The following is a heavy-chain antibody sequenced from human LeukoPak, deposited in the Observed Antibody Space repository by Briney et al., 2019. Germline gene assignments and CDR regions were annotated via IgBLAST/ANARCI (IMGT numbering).Heavy chain of an antibody. Sequence: PGGSLRLSCAASGFTFSDYYMTWIRQAPGKGLEWVSFISSSGDNTKYADSVKGRFTISRDNAKNLLYLQMNSLRAEDTAVYYCARGPFPIDSSGYYFDYWGQGTLVTVSS. CDR1: GFTFSDYY. V-gene: IGHV3-11*03. D-gene: IGHD3-22*01. J-gene: IGHJ4*02. CDR2: ISSSGDNT. CDR3: ARGPFPIDSSGYYFDY.